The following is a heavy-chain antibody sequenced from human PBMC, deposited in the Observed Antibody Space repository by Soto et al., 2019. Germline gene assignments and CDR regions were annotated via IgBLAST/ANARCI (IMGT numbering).Heavy chain of an antibody. CDR2: VTPDGSL. CDR1: GFTVSSNY. CDR3: VKDRSDTWSFDY. Sequence: SGFTVSSNYMSWVRQVPGKGLEWLAVVTPDGSLYPYGDSVKGRFSISRDNSRKTLYLQMNSLRPEDTAVYYCVKDRSDTWSFDYWGQGTLVTVSS. J-gene: IGHJ4*02. D-gene: IGHD2-8*02. V-gene: IGHV3-30*18.